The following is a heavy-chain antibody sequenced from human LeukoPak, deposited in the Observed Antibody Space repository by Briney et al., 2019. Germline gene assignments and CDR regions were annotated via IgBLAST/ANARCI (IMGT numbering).Heavy chain of an antibody. J-gene: IGHJ4*02. CDR3: ARVLRLGELSLSC. V-gene: IGHV1-46*01. D-gene: IGHD3-16*02. Sequence: GASVKVSCKASGYTFTSYYMHWVRQAPGQGLEWMEIINPSGGSTSYAQKFQGRVTMTRDMSTSTVYMELSSLRSEDTAVYYCARVLRLGELSLSCWGQGTLVTVSS. CDR1: GYTFTSYY. CDR2: INPSGGST.